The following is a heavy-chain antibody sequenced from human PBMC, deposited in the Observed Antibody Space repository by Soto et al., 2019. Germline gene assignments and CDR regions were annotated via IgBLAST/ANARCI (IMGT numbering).Heavy chain of an antibody. CDR1: GYTFTSYG. D-gene: IGHD6-6*01. Sequence: ASVKVSCKASGYTFTSYGISWVRQAPGQGLEWMGWISAYNGNTNYAQKLQGRVTMTTDTSTSTAYMELRSLRSDDTAVYYCARSGSSSVVSGWFDHWGQGTLVTVSS. J-gene: IGHJ5*02. CDR2: ISAYNGNT. CDR3: ARSGSSSVVSGWFDH. V-gene: IGHV1-18*01.